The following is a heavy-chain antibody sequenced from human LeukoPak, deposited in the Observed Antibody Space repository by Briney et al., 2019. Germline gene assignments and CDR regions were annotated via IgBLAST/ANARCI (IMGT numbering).Heavy chain of an antibody. D-gene: IGHD3-22*01. Sequence: GGSLRLSCAASGFTFSSYAMHWVRQAPGKGLEYVSAISSNGGSTYYANSVKGRFTISRDNSKNTLYLQMGSLRAEDMAVYYCARGGGDSSGYYQREYYFDYWGQGTLVTVSS. CDR2: ISSNGGST. CDR1: GFTFSSYA. J-gene: IGHJ4*02. V-gene: IGHV3-64*01. CDR3: ARGGGDSSGYYQREYYFDY.